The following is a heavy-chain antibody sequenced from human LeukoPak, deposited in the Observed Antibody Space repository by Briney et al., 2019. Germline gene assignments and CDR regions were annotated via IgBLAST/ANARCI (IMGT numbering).Heavy chain of an antibody. CDR3: ARRSHYDSKEIDY. J-gene: IGHJ4*02. CDR1: GYTFSGYS. Sequence: ASVKVSCKASGYTFSGYSLHWVRQAPGQGLEWMGWINPNSGGTNYPQKFQGRVTMTRDTSISTAYMELSRLRSDDTAVYYCARRSHYDSKEIDYWGQGTLVTVSS. CDR2: INPNSGGT. D-gene: IGHD3-22*01. V-gene: IGHV1-2*02.